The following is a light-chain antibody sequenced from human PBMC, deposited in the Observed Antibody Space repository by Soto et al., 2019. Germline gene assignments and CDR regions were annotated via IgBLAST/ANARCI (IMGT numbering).Light chain of an antibody. CDR2: GAS. V-gene: IGKV3-15*01. J-gene: IGKJ5*01. CDR1: QSVGNN. Sequence: DTGMTQSQATLSVSTGERGSLSCVASQSVGNNLAWYRQKPGQAPRLLVYGASTRATGVPARFSGSGSGTEFTLIIGSLQSEDFAVYYCQQYNSRPRTFGQGTRPEI. CDR3: QQYNSRPRT.